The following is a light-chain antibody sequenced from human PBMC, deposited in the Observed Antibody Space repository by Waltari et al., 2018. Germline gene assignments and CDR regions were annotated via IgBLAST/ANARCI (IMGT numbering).Light chain of an antibody. CDR2: GVS. Sequence: VILTQSPATLSLSPGERATLSCRASQSVSRFLAWYQQKPGQAPRLLIYGVSSRASGIADRFSGSGSGTDFTLTISSLGPEDFAMYYCQKYNDSPHSCGQGTKVEIK. V-gene: IGKV3-20*01. J-gene: IGKJ2*03. CDR1: QSVSRF. CDR3: QKYNDSPHS.